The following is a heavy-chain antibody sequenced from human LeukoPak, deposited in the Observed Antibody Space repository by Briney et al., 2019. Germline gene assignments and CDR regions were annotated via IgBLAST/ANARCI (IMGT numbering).Heavy chain of an antibody. V-gene: IGHV3-23*01. CDR3: AKAPTMVRGVIIGNWFDP. D-gene: IGHD3-10*01. CDR1: GFTFSSYA. Sequence: GGSLRLSCAASGFTFSSYAVSWVRQAPGKGLECVSAISGSGGSTYYADSVKGRFTISRDNSKNTLYLQMNSLRAEDTAVYYCAKAPTMVRGVIIGNWFDPWGQGTLVTVSS. CDR2: ISGSGGST. J-gene: IGHJ5*02.